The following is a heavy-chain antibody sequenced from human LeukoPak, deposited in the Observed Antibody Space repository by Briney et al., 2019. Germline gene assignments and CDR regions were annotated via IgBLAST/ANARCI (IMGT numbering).Heavy chain of an antibody. D-gene: IGHD2-21*01. Sequence: GGSLRLSCAASGFTFSDYSMNWVRQAPGKGLEWVANIKQDGSEKYYVDSVKGRFTISRDNSKNTLYLQMNSLRPEDTAVYYCANRGLPIAIPPYFDYWGQGTLVTVSS. CDR2: IKQDGSEK. CDR3: ANRGLPIAIPPYFDY. CDR1: GFTFSDYS. V-gene: IGHV3-7*01. J-gene: IGHJ4*02.